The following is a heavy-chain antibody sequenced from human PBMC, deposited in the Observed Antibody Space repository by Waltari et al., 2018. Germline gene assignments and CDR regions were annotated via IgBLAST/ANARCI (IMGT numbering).Heavy chain of an antibody. CDR1: GFTFSNYL. CDR2: IKQDGSEK. CDR3: ARSTDYYGFGHFDL. J-gene: IGHJ4*02. V-gene: IGHV3-7*04. D-gene: IGHD3-10*01. Sequence: EVHLVESGGGLVQPGGSLRLSCAASGFTFSNYLMTWVRQAPGKGLEWVANIKQDGSEKYYVDSVKGRFTISRNNAKNSLYLQMNSLRAEDTAVFYCARSTDYYGFGHFDLWGQGTLVTVSS.